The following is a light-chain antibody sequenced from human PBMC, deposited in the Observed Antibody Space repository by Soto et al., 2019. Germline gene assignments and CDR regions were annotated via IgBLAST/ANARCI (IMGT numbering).Light chain of an antibody. Sequence: QSALTQPASVSGSPGQSITISCTGTSSDVGNYDLVSWYQQHPGKAPRLMIYEDTKRPSGVTYRFSGSKSGNTASLAISGLQAEDEADYYCCSYAGSSTYVFGTGTKGTVL. CDR3: CSYAGSSTYV. CDR1: SSDVGNYDL. J-gene: IGLJ1*01. V-gene: IGLV2-23*01. CDR2: EDT.